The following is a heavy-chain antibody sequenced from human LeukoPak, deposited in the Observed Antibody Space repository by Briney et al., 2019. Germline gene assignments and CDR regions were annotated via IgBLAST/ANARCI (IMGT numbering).Heavy chain of an antibody. CDR3: ARSRRWELLAGGDY. D-gene: IGHD1-26*01. CDR1: GFTFDDYG. CDR2: INWNGGST. V-gene: IGHV3-20*04. Sequence: GGSLRLSWAASGFTFDDYGMSWVRQAPGKGLEWVSGINWNGGSTGYADSVKGRFTISRDNAKNSLYLHMNSLRAEDTALYYCARSRRWELLAGGDYWGQGTLVTVSS. J-gene: IGHJ4*02.